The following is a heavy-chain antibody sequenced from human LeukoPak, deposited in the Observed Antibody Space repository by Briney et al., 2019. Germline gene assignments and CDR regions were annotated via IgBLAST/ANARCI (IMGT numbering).Heavy chain of an antibody. CDR1: GFTFSSYS. J-gene: IGHJ4*02. CDR3: VRDRGISFYFDY. V-gene: IGHV3-48*01. Sequence: GGSLRLSCAASGFTFSSYSMNWVRQAPGKGLEWVSYITSSSSTIYYADSVKGRFTISRDNAKNSLDLQMNSLRSEDTAVYYCVRDRGISFYFDYWGQGTLVTVSS. CDR2: ITSSSSTI. D-gene: IGHD3-16*02.